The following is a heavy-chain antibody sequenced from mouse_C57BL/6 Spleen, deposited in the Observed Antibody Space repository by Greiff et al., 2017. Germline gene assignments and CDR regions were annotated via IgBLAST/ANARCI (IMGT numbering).Heavy chain of an antibody. CDR1: GFTFSDYY. CDR3: ARYFYYGYDGLYYYAMDY. D-gene: IGHD2-2*01. J-gene: IGHJ4*01. CDR2: INYDGSST. Sequence: EVKLVESEGGLVQPGSSMKLSCTASGFTFSDYYMAWVRQVPETGLEWVEDINYDGSSTYYLDSLKSRFIISRDNAKNILYMQMCSLKSEDTATDYCARYFYYGYDGLYYYAMDYWGQGTSVTVSS. V-gene: IGHV5-16*01.